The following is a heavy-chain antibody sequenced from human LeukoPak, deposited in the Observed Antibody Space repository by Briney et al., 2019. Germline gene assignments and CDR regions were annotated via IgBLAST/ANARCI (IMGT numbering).Heavy chain of an antibody. CDR2: ISSSGSTI. D-gene: IGHD3-10*01. Sequence: PGGSLRLSCAASGFTFSSYWMSWIRQAPGKGLEWVSYISSSGSTIYYADSVKGRFTISRDNAENSLYLQMNSLRAEDTAVYSCARDYYASGSHDYWGQGTLVTVSS. J-gene: IGHJ4*02. CDR1: GFTFSSYW. CDR3: ARDYYASGSHDY. V-gene: IGHV3-48*04.